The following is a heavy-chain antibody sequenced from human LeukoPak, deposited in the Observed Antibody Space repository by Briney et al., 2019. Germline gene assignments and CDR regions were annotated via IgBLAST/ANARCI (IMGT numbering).Heavy chain of an antibody. CDR3: ASYDFARAFDI. CDR2: IYYSGST. V-gene: IGHV4-59*01. D-gene: IGHD3-3*01. Sequence: PSETLSLTCTVSGGSISSYYWSWIRQPPGKRLEWIGYIYYSGSTNYNPSLKSRVTISVDTSKNQFSLKLSSVTAADTAVYYCASYDFARAFDIWGQGTMVTVSS. J-gene: IGHJ3*02. CDR1: GGSISSYY.